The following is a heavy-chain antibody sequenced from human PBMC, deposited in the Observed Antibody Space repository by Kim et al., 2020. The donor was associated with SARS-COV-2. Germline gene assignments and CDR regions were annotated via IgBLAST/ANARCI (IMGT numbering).Heavy chain of an antibody. V-gene: IGHV1-18*04. CDR2: ISAYNGNT. CDR3: ARAPYTYYYDSSGYYYGDY. CDR1: GYTFTSYG. D-gene: IGHD3-22*01. J-gene: IGHJ4*02. Sequence: ASVKVSCKASGYTFTSYGISWVRQAPGQGLEWMGWISAYNGNTNYAQKLQGRVTMTTDTSTSTAYMELRSLRSDDTAVYYCARAPYTYYYDSSGYYYGDYWGQGTLVTVSS.